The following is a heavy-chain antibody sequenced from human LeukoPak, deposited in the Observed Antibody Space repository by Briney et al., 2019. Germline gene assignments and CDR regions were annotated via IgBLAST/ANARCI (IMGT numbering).Heavy chain of an antibody. CDR2: IWYDGSNK. Sequence: PGGSLRLSCAASGFTFSSYGMHWVRQAPGKGLEWVAVIWYDGSNKYYADSVKGRFTISRDNSKNTLYLQMNSPRAEDTAVYYCARSYIAVAGSALDYWGQGTLVTVSS. J-gene: IGHJ4*02. V-gene: IGHV3-33*01. CDR1: GFTFSSYG. CDR3: ARSYIAVAGSALDY. D-gene: IGHD6-19*01.